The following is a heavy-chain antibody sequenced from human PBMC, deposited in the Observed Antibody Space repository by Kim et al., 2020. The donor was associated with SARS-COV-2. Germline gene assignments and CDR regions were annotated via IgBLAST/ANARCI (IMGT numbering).Heavy chain of an antibody. D-gene: IGHD5-12*01. CDR2: GSLK. J-gene: IGHJ4*02. V-gene: IGHV3-7*04. Sequence: GSLKDYVDSVKGRFTISRDNAKNSLSLLMNSLGPEDTDVYFCARGWMPDYWGQGTLVTVSS. CDR3: ARGWMPDY.